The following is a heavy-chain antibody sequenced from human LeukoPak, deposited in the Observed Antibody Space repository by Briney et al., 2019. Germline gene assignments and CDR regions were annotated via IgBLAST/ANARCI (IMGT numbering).Heavy chain of an antibody. CDR3: ARAHSGYDYYFDY. CDR2: IYYSGST. Sequence: TSSETLSLTCTVSDGSISSGDYYWSWIRQPPGKGLEWIGYIYYSGSTYYNPSLKSRVTISVDTSKNQFSLKLSSVTAADTAVYYCARAHSGYDYYFDYWGQGTLVTVSS. CDR1: DGSISSGDYY. D-gene: IGHD5-12*01. J-gene: IGHJ4*02. V-gene: IGHV4-30-4*01.